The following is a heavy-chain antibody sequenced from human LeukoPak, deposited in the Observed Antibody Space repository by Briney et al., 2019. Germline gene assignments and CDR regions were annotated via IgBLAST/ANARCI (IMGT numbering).Heavy chain of an antibody. CDR2: ISGSGDST. Sequence: GGSLRLSCAASGFTFSSYAMSWVRQAPGTGLEWVSTISGSGDSTFYADSVKGRFTISRDNSKNMLYLQMNSLRAGDTAVYYCAKDPDADNDFWSGYYHYWGQGTLVTVSS. J-gene: IGHJ4*02. D-gene: IGHD3-3*01. CDR3: AKDPDADNDFWSGYYHY. CDR1: GFTFSSYA. V-gene: IGHV3-23*01.